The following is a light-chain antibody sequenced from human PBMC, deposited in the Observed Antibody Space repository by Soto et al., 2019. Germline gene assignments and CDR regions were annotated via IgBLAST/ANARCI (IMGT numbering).Light chain of an antibody. CDR2: DVI. J-gene: IGLJ1*01. V-gene: IGLV2-14*03. Sequence: ALTQPASVSGSPGQSITISCTGTSSDVGRYNYVSWYQQHPGKAPTLIIYDVINRPSGVSHRFSASKSGNTASLTISGLQAEDEADYYCTSYTTSATYVIGTGTKVTVL. CDR1: SSDVGRYNY. CDR3: TSYTTSATYV.